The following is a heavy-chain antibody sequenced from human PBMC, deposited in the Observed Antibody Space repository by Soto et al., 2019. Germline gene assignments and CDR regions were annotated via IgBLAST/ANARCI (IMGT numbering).Heavy chain of an antibody. J-gene: IGHJ6*02. CDR2: IIPIFGTA. D-gene: IGHD3-3*01. CDR3: ASGSRDYDFWSGYWYYYSMDV. Sequence: SVKVSCKASGGTFSSYAISWVRQAPGQGLEWMGGIIPIFGTANYAQKFQGRVTITADKSTSTAYMELSSLRSEDTAVYYCASGSRDYDFWSGYWYYYSMDVWGQGTTVTVSS. V-gene: IGHV1-69*06. CDR1: GGTFSSYA.